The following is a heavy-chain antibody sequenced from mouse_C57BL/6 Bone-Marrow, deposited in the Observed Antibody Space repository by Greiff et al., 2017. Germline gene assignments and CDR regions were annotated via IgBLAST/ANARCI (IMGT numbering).Heavy chain of an antibody. V-gene: IGHV5-9*01. D-gene: IGHD1-1*01. J-gene: IGHJ3*01. CDR1: GFTFSSYT. CDR2: ISGGGGNT. CDR3: ARRGFYGSSSWFAY. Sequence: EVQGVESGGGLVKPGGSLKLSCAASGFTFSSYTMSWVRQTPEKRLEWVATISGGGGNTYYPHSVKGRFTISRDKAKNTLYLQMSSLRSEDTALYFCARRGFYGSSSWFAYWGQGTLGTVSA.